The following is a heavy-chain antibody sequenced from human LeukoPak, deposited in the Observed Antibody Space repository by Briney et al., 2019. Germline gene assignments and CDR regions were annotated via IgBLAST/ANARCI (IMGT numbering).Heavy chain of an antibody. V-gene: IGHV1-8*01. Sequence: ASVKVSCKTSGYTFTHSDINWVRQAPGQGLEWMGWLNTNTGNSGFAQKLQGRVTLTMDTSITTAYMELTSLRSDDTAVYYCARVLAYCSSTSCHDYWGQGTLVTVSS. CDR3: ARVLAYCSSTSCHDY. D-gene: IGHD2-2*01. J-gene: IGHJ4*02. CDR1: GYTFTHSD. CDR2: LNTNTGNS.